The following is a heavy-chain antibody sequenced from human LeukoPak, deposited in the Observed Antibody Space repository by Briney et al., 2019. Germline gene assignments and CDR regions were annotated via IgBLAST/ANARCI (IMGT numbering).Heavy chain of an antibody. CDR3: ARDGGSGNLYYYYGMDV. CDR1: GGSISSGGYN. CDR2: IYYSGST. Sequence: SETLSLTCAVSGGSISSGGYNWSWIRQHPGKGLEWIGYIYYSGSTYYNPSLKSRVTISVDTSKNQFSLKLSSVTAADTAVYYCARDGGSGNLYYYYGMDVWGQGTTVTVSS. D-gene: IGHD3-10*01. V-gene: IGHV4-31*11. J-gene: IGHJ6*02.